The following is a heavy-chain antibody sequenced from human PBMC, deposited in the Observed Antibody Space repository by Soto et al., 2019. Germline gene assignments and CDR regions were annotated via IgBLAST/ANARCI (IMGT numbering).Heavy chain of an antibody. Sequence: QVQLVESGGGVVQPGGSLRLSCAASGFTFRNYAMHWVRQAPGKGLECLAVIAYDGSNAFYRDSVKGRVTISSDNSKNTRYLHMNSLRSEDTGVYYCASGDREEILVGVGARTGEYGLDIWGQGPTVTVSS. CDR1: GFTFRNYA. CDR2: IAYDGSNA. V-gene: IGHV3-30-3*01. D-gene: IGHD2-15*01. J-gene: IGHJ6*02. CDR3: ASGDREEILVGVGARTGEYGLDI.